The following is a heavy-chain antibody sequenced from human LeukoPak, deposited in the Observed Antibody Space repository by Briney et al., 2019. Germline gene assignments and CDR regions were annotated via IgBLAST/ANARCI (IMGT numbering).Heavy chain of an antibody. CDR2: INHSGST. CDR3: ARGTPPTVTTFWWFDP. CDR1: GGSFSGYY. D-gene: IGHD4-17*01. V-gene: IGHV4-34*01. Sequence: SETLSLTCAVYGGSFSGYYWSWIRQPPGKRLEWIGEINHSGSTNYNPSLKSRVTISVDTSKNQFSLKLSSVTAADTAVYYCARGTPPTVTTFWWFDPWGQGTLVTVSS. J-gene: IGHJ5*02.